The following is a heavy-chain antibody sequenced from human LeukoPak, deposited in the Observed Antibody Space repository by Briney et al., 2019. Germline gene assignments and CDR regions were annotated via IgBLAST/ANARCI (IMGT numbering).Heavy chain of an antibody. CDR3: AREREELDDY. V-gene: IGHV3-21*04. J-gene: IGHJ4*02. Sequence: GGSLRLSCAASGFTFSSYSMNWVRQAPGKGLEWVSSISSSSSYIYYADSVKGRFTISRDNAKNSLYLQMNSLRAEDPAVYYCAREREELDDYWAQGTLVTVSS. D-gene: IGHD6-13*01. CDR2: ISSSSSYI. CDR1: GFTFSSYS.